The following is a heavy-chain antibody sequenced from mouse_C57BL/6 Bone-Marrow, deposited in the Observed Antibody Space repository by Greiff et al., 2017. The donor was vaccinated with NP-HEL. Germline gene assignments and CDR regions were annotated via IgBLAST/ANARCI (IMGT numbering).Heavy chain of an antibody. CDR2: IYPGGGYT. CDR1: GYTFTNYW. V-gene: IGHV1-63*01. J-gene: IGHJ2*01. CDR3: ARGGSFDY. D-gene: IGHD1-1*01. Sequence: QVQLKESGAELVRPGTSVKMSCKASGYTFTNYWIGWAKQRPGHGLEWIGDIYPGGGYTNYNEKFKGKATLTTDKSSSTAYMQFSSLTSEDSAIYYCARGGSFDYWGQGTTLTVSS.